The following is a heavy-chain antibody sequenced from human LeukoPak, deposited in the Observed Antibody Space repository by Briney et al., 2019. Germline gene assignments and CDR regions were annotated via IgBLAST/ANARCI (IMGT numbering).Heavy chain of an antibody. CDR3: ARHQWGPTTYYDFWSGFNWFDP. J-gene: IGHJ5*02. CDR1: GGSFSGYY. V-gene: IGHV4-39*01. CDR2: IYYSGST. Sequence: SETLSLTCAVYGGSFSGYYWGWIRQPPGKGLEWIGSIYYSGSTYYNPSLKSRVTISVDTSKNQFSLKLSSVTAADTAVYYCARHQWGPTTYYDFWSGFNWFDPWGQGTLVTVSS. D-gene: IGHD3-3*01.